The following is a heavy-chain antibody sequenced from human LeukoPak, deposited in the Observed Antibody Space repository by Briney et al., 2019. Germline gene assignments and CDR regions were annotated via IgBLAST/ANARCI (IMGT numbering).Heavy chain of an antibody. V-gene: IGHV1-69*13. CDR3: VILTDVGVDY. Sequence: GASVKVSCKASGYTFTGYYMHWVRQAPGQGLEWMGGIIPIFGTANYAQKFQGRVTITADESTSTAYMELSSLRSEDTAVYYCVILTDVGVDYWGQGTLVTVSS. CDR2: IIPIFGTA. J-gene: IGHJ4*02. CDR1: GYTFTGYY. D-gene: IGHD3-9*01.